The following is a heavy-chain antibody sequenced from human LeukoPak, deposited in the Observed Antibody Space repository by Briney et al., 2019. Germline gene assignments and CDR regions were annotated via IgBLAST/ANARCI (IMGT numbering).Heavy chain of an antibody. Sequence: RRSRRLACAADGLTRSNYGTSWDRHAPSKGLEWVSVVSGSGSETYSADSVMGRFTISRNISKNTLYLQMNSLRVEDTAVYFGAKAIGGSSYFAPHRWGQGIMVTVCS. CDR3: AKAIGGSSYFAPHR. CDR1: GLTRSNYG. V-gene: IGHV3-23*01. CDR2: VSGSGSET. D-gene: IGHD2-15*01. J-gene: IGHJ3*01.